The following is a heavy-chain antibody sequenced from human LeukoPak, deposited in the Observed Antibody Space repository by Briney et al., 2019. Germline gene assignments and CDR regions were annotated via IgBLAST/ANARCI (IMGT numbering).Heavy chain of an antibody. D-gene: IGHD3-16*01. CDR2: IKQDGSEK. CDR1: GFTFSSYW. CDR3: ATNGGFYGMDV. J-gene: IGHJ6*02. Sequence: GGSLRLSCAASGFTFSSYWMSWVRQAPGKGLEWVANIKQDGSEKYYVDSVKGRFTISRGNAKNSLYLQMNSLRAEDTAVYYCATNGGFYGMDVWGQGTTVTVSS. V-gene: IGHV3-7*01.